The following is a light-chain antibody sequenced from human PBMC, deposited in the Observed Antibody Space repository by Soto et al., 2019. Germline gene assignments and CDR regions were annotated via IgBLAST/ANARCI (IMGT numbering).Light chain of an antibody. Sequence: DIQMTQSPSSLSASVRDRVTITCLASQTISTYLNWYQQKPGKAPKLLISAASSLQSGVPSRFSGSGSGTDFTLTISRLQPEDFATYYCQQSFGTPRTFGQGTKVEIK. CDR3: QQSFGTPRT. J-gene: IGKJ1*01. CDR1: QTISTY. V-gene: IGKV1-39*01. CDR2: AAS.